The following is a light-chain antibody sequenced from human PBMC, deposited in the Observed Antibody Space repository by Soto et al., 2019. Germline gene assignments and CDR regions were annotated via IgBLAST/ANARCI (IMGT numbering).Light chain of an antibody. V-gene: IGLV2-14*01. CDR2: EVT. J-gene: IGLJ3*02. Sequence: QSALAQPSSVSGSPGQSITISCTGTSTDVGGYNYVSWYQHHSGKAPKLLIYEVTNRPSGISDRFSGSKSVNTASLTISGLQAEDESDYYCGTWDSSLSAEVFGGGTKLTVL. CDR3: GTWDSSLSAEV. CDR1: STDVGGYNY.